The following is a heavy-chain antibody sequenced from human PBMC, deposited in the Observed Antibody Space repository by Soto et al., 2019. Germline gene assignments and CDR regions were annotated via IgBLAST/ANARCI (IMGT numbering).Heavy chain of an antibody. J-gene: IGHJ4*02. CDR2: MSWNSGSI. CDR3: TKAASGAGGGFSH. D-gene: IGHD2-8*02. CDR1: GFIFDDYA. V-gene: IGHV3-9*01. Sequence: EVQLVESGGGLVQPGRSLRLSCAASGFIFDDYAMHWVRQAPGKGLEWVSGMSWNSGSIGYADSVKGRFTISRDNAKNSLYLQMNSLRPEDTALYYCTKAASGAGGGFSHWGQGTLVTVSS.